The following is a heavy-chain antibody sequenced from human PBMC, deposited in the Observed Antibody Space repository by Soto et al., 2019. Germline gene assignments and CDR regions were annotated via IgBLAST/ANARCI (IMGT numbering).Heavy chain of an antibody. CDR1: GFTVSKYW. CDR2: MNQDGSDK. Sequence: EVQLVESGGGLVQPGGSLRLTCAASGFTVSKYWMSWVRQTSGKGLEWVANMNQDGSDKNYVDSVKGRFTIPRDTAKNSLYLEMNSLRADDTAVYYCARGGGNFDQWGQGTLVTVSS. V-gene: IGHV3-7*04. D-gene: IGHD3-16*01. J-gene: IGHJ4*02. CDR3: ARGGGNFDQ.